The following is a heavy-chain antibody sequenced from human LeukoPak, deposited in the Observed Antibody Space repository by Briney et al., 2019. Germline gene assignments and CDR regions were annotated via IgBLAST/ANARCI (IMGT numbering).Heavy chain of an antibody. V-gene: IGHV1-46*01. D-gene: IGHD6-19*01. CDR1: GYTFTSYS. CDR2: INPSGGST. Sequence: GASVKVSCKASGYTFTSYSMHWVRQAPGQGLEWMGIINPSGGSTSYAQKFQGRVTMTRDTSTSTVYMELSSLRSEDTAVYYCATGGGKWLALHWGQGTLVTVSS. CDR3: ATGGGKWLALH. J-gene: IGHJ4*02.